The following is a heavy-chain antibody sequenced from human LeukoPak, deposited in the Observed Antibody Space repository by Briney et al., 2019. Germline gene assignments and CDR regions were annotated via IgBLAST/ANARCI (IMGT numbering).Heavy chain of an antibody. CDR2: TKYGAST. D-gene: IGHD5-18*01. J-gene: IGHJ5*02. CDR3: ARLGYGNGRVNWFDP. CDR1: GGSISSSINY. V-gene: IGHV4-39*01. Sequence: LETLSLTCTVSGGSISSSINYWAWIRQPPGKGLEWIATTKYGASTFYNPSLRSRVTISVDTSKNQFSLKVNSVTAADTAVYYCARLGYGNGRVNWFDPWGQGNLVTVSS.